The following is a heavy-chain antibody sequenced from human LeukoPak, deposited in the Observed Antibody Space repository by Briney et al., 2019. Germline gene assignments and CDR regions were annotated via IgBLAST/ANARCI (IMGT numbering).Heavy chain of an antibody. CDR2: ISGSGGST. D-gene: IGHD1-26*01. Sequence: PGGSLRLSCAASGFTFSSYAMSWVRQAPGKGLEWVSAISGSGGSTYYADSVKGRFTISRDKSKNTLYLQMNSLRAEDTAVYYCAKPFSAGRWNYFDYWGQGTLVTVSS. CDR1: GFTFSSYA. J-gene: IGHJ4*02. V-gene: IGHV3-23*01. CDR3: AKPFSAGRWNYFDY.